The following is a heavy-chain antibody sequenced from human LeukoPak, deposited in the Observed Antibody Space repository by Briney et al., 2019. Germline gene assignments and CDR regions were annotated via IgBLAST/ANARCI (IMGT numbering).Heavy chain of an antibody. Sequence: SETLSLTCTVSGGSMSSYYWSWIRQPPGKGLEWIGYIYYSGSTSYNPSLKSRVTISVDMSKNQFSLKLTSVTAADTAVYYCARDFVGAKYYGMDVWGQGTTVTVSS. CDR2: IYYSGST. V-gene: IGHV4-59*01. D-gene: IGHD1-26*01. CDR1: GGSMSSYY. CDR3: ARDFVGAKYYGMDV. J-gene: IGHJ6*02.